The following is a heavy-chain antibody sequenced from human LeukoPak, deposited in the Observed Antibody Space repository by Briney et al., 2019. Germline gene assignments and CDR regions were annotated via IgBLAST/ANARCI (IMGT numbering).Heavy chain of an antibody. CDR2: ISAYNGNT. Sequence: ASVKVSCKVSGYTLTELSMHWVRQAPGKGLEWMGWISAYNGNTNYAQKLQGRVTMTTDTSTSTAYMELRSLRSDDTAAYYCATELGIVDYWGQGTLVTVSS. D-gene: IGHD7-27*01. CDR3: ATELGIVDY. CDR1: GYTLTELS. J-gene: IGHJ4*02. V-gene: IGHV1-18*01.